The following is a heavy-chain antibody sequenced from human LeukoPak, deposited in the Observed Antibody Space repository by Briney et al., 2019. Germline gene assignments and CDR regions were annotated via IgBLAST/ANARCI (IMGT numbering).Heavy chain of an antibody. CDR3: ARFFSAATWGYNWFDP. CDR2: IHHSGST. CDR1: GYSISSGYY. D-gene: IGHD2-15*01. V-gene: IGHV4-38-2*02. J-gene: IGHJ5*02. Sequence: PSETLSLTCTVSGYSISSGYYWGWIRQPPGRGLEWIGSIHHSGSTYYKPSLKSRVTISIDTSKNQFSLKLRSVTAADTAVYYCARFFSAATWGYNWFDPWGQGTLVTVSS.